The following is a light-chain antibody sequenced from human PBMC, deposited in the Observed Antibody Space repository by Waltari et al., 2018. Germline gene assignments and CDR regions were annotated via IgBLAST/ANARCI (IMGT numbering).Light chain of an antibody. CDR3: QQCYHLPS. V-gene: IGKV4-1*01. CDR2: WAS. J-gene: IGKJ4*01. Sequence: DIVMTQSPDSVAVSLGERATIHCRSSQNILSSSDNTTYLVWYQQKPGQPPKLLISWASTRESGVPDRFSGSGSATDFTLTISSLQAEDVAAYYCQQCYHLPSFGGGTRVEIK. CDR1: QNILSSSDNTTY.